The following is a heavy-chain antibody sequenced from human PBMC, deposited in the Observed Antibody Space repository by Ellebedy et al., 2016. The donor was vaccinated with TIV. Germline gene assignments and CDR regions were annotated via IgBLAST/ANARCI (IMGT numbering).Heavy chain of an antibody. J-gene: IGHJ4*02. V-gene: IGHV3-23*01. CDR1: GFTFSSYA. CDR3: ARVRKLMVAATARSSNDY. D-gene: IGHD2-15*01. Sequence: GESLKISCTASGFTFSSYAMSWVRQAPGKGLEWVSTISDIGGSTYYADSVKGRFTISRDNSKNTLHLQMNSLRAEDTAVYYCARVRKLMVAATARSSNDYWGQGTLVTVSS. CDR2: ISDIGGST.